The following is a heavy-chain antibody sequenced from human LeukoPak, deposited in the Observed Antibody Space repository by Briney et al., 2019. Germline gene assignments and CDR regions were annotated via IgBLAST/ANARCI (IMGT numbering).Heavy chain of an antibody. CDR3: TTDGILRYFDWLLYRLDYFDY. D-gene: IGHD3-9*01. Sequence: GGSLRLSCKVSGFTVSSNSWSWVRQAPGKGLEWVSFISSGGNTDHSDSVKGRFTISRDNAKNSLYLQMNSLKTEDTAVYYCTTDGILRYFDWLLYRLDYFDYWGQGTLVTVSS. CDR1: GFTVSSNS. V-gene: IGHV3-53*01. CDR2: ISSGGNT. J-gene: IGHJ4*02.